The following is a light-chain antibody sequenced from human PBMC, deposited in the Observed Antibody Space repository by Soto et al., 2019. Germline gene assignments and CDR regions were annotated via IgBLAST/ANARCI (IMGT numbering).Light chain of an antibody. CDR2: DDS. Sequence: DIQMTQSPSTLSASVGDRVTITCRASQSISRYLAWYQKKPGEAPKLLIYDDSSLQSGVSSRFSASGSGTEFSLSISSLQPDDLATYYCQHYNSLSSFGPGTKVEIK. V-gene: IGKV1-5*01. CDR1: QSISRY. J-gene: IGKJ3*01. CDR3: QHYNSLSS.